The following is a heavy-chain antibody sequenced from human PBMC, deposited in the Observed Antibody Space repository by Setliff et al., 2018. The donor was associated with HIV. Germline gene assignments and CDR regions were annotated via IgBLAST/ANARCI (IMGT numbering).Heavy chain of an antibody. CDR2: ISYDGSNK. V-gene: IGHV3-30*12. Sequence: PGGSLRLSCAASGFTFSSYGMHWVRQAPGKGLEWVAVISYDGSNKYYADSVKGRFTISRGNSKNTLYLQMNSLRAEDTAVYYCAKAARDYYDSSGYYIGIDYWGRGTLVTVSS. D-gene: IGHD3-22*01. CDR1: GFTFSSYG. J-gene: IGHJ4*02. CDR3: AKAARDYYDSSGYYIGIDY.